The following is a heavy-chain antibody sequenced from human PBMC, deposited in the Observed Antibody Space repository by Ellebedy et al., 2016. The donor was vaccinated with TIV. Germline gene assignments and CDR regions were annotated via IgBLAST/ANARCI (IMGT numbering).Heavy chain of an antibody. CDR1: GYTLTELS. Sequence: AASVKVSCKVSGYTLTELSMHWVRQAPGKGLEWMGGFDPEDGETIYAQKFQGRVTMTEDTSTDTAYMELSSLRSEDTAVYYCATDFRESGYYWNYYFDYWGQGTLVTVSS. CDR2: FDPEDGET. J-gene: IGHJ4*02. CDR3: ATDFRESGYYWNYYFDY. D-gene: IGHD3-22*01. V-gene: IGHV1-24*01.